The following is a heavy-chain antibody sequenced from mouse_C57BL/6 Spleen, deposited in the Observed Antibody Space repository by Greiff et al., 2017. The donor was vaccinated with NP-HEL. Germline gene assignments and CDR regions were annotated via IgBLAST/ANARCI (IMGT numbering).Heavy chain of an antibody. CDR1: GYTFTSYW. J-gene: IGHJ2*01. CDR3: ARFTTVVYFDY. D-gene: IGHD1-1*01. CDR2: IDPSDSET. Sequence: QVQLQQPGAELVRPGSSVKLSCKASGYTFTSYWMHWVKQRPIQGLEWIGNIDPSDSETHYNQKFKDKATLTVDKSSSTAYMQLSSLTSEDSAVYYCARFTTVVYFDYWGQGTTLTVSS. V-gene: IGHV1-52*01.